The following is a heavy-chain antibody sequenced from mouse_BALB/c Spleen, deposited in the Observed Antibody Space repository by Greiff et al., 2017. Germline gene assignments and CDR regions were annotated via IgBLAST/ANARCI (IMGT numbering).Heavy chain of an antibody. D-gene: IGHD1-1*01. J-gene: IGHJ4*01. CDR2: ISYSGST. V-gene: IGHV3-2*02. CDR3: ASSPYYGYAMDY. CDR1: GYSITSDYA. Sequence: EVQLQESGPGLVKPSQSLSLTCTVTGYSITSDYAWNWIRQFPGNKLEWMGYISYSGSTSYNPSLKSRISITRDTSKNQFFLQLNSVTTEDTATYYCASSPYYGYAMDYWGQGTSVTVSS.